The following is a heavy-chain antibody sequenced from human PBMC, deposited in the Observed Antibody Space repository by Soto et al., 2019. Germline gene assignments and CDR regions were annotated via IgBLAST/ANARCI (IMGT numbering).Heavy chain of an antibody. V-gene: IGHV3-74*01. CDR1: GFTFSNYF. D-gene: IGHD1-1*01. CDR2: MSGDGKTI. J-gene: IGHJ5*02. CDR3: ARTYVPGIAGFDP. Sequence: VVSLRLSCAASGFTFSNYFMHWVRQVPGEGLVWVSRMSGDGKTISYADSVKGRFTISRDNAKNTLYLQMNSLRVEDTAVYYCARTYVPGIAGFDPWGQGTLVTVSS.